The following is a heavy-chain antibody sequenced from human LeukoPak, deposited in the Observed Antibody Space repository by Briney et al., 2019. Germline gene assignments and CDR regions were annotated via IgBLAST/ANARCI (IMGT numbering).Heavy chain of an antibody. CDR2: IYYSGST. J-gene: IGHJ6*02. CDR3: ARHMDYDSSGSSYYYYGMDV. V-gene: IGHV4-39*01. Sequence: PSGTLSLTCAVSGGSISSSSYYWGWIRQPPGKGLEWIGSIYYSGSTYYNPSLKSRVTISVDTSKNQFSLKLSSVTAADTAVYYCARHMDYDSSGSSYYYYGMDVWGQGTTVTVSS. D-gene: IGHD3-22*01. CDR1: GGSISSSSYY.